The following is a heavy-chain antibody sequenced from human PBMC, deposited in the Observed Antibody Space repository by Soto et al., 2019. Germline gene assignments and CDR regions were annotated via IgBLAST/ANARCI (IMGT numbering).Heavy chain of an antibody. Sequence: GGSLRLSCAASGTIFSGFGTHWVRQAPGKGLEWVANIKQDGSEKYYVDSVKGRFTISRDNAKNSLYLQMNSLRAEDTAVYYCASGYSSGCFDYWGQGTLVTVSS. J-gene: IGHJ4*02. CDR2: IKQDGSEK. CDR3: ASGYSSGCFDY. D-gene: IGHD6-19*01. V-gene: IGHV3-7*03. CDR1: GTIFSGFG.